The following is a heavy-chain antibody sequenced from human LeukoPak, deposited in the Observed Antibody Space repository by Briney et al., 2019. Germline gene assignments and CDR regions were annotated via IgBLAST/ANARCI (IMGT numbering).Heavy chain of an antibody. V-gene: IGHV5-51*01. Sequence: GESLKISCKGSGYSFTSYWIGWVRQMPGKGLEWMGIIYPGDSDTRYSPSFQGQVTISADKSISTAYLQWSSLKASDTAMYYCARLRYSSSRYGRSRYYFDYWGQGTLVTVSS. CDR3: ARLRYSSSRYGRSRYYFDY. D-gene: IGHD6-13*01. CDR1: GYSFTSYW. CDR2: IYPGDSDT. J-gene: IGHJ4*02.